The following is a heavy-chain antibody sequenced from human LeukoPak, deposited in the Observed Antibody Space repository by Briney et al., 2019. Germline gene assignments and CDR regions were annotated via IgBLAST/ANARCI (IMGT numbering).Heavy chain of an antibody. J-gene: IGHJ6*02. Sequence: GGSLRLSCAVSGFIFSSYSMNWVRQAPGKGLEWVSNISSSSTSKYYADSVKGRFTISRDNAKNSLYLQMNSLRAEDTAVYYCARGQYGMDVWGQGTTVTVSS. CDR3: ARGQYGMDV. CDR1: GFIFSSYS. V-gene: IGHV3-48*04. CDR2: ISSSSTSK.